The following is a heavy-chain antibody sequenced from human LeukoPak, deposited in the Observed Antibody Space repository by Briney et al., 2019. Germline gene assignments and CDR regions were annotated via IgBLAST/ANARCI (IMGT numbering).Heavy chain of an antibody. Sequence: SETLSLTCTVSGVSISSYYWSWIRQPAGKGLEWIGRIYTSGSTNYNPSLKSRVTMSVDTSKNQFSLKLSSVTAADTAVYYCARDQGSGYYSPYGMDVWGQGTTVTVSS. J-gene: IGHJ6*02. CDR1: GVSISSYY. CDR3: ARDQGSGYYSPYGMDV. CDR2: IYTSGST. D-gene: IGHD3-22*01. V-gene: IGHV4-4*07.